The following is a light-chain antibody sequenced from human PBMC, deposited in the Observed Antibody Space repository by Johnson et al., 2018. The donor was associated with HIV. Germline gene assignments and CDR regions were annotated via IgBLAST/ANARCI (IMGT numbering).Light chain of an antibody. CDR3: GTWDSSLSAFYV. V-gene: IGLV1-51*02. CDR2: ENN. Sequence: QSVLTQPPSVSAAPGQKVTISCSGSSSNIGNNYVSWYQQLPGTAPKLLIYENNKRPSGIPDRFSGSKSCTSATLGITGLTTGDEADYYCGTWDSSLSAFYVFGTGTKVTVL. J-gene: IGLJ1*01. CDR1: SSNIGNNY.